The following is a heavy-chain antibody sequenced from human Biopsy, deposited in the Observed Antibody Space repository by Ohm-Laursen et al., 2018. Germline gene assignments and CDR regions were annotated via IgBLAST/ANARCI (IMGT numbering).Heavy chain of an antibody. CDR1: GGTFSNYG. D-gene: IGHD1-26*01. CDR2: ITPIFDIN. Sequence: SSVKVSCKAPGGTFSNYGVNWVRQAPGQGLEWMGGITPIFDINNYAQKFQGRLTITADESTSTAYMELSGLRSEDTAIYYCARGPHSGSHSCFDYWGRGTLVTVSS. V-gene: IGHV1-69*01. CDR3: ARGPHSGSHSCFDY. J-gene: IGHJ4*02.